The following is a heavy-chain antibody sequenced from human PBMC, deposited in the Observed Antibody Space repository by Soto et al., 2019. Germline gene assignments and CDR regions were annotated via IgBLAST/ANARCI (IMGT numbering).Heavy chain of an antibody. CDR1: GFTFSTYG. Sequence: GGSLRLSCAASGFTFSTYGMHWVRQAPGKGLEWVAVIWYDGSNKYYADSVKGRFTISRDNSKNTLYLQMNSLRAEDTAVYYCARAYIITMVRGVISHWGQGPLVTVSS. V-gene: IGHV3-33*01. J-gene: IGHJ4*02. CDR3: ARAYIITMVRGVISH. D-gene: IGHD3-10*01. CDR2: IWYDGSNK.